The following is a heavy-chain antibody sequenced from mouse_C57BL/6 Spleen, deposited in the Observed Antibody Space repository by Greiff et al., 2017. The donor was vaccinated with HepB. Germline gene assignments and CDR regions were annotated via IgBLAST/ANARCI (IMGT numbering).Heavy chain of an antibody. Sequence: QVQLQQPGAELVKPGASVKLSCKASGYTFTSYWMHWVKQRPGQGLEWIGMIHPNSGSTNYNEKFTSKATLTVDKSSSTAYMQLSSLTSEDSAVYYCARDYGSSPFAYWGQGTLVTVST. J-gene: IGHJ3*01. CDR1: GYTFTSYW. V-gene: IGHV1-64*01. CDR2: IHPNSGST. D-gene: IGHD1-1*01. CDR3: ARDYGSSPFAY.